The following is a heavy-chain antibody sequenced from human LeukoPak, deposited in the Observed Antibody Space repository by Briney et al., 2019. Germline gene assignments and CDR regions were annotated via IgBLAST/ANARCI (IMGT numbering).Heavy chain of an antibody. D-gene: IGHD3-9*01. CDR3: ARDQEIYYDILTGRHYFDY. CDR2: ISSSSSYI. CDR1: GFTFSSYS. J-gene: IGHJ4*02. V-gene: IGHV3-21*01. Sequence: PGGSLRLSCAASGFTFSSYSMNWVRQAPGKGLEWVSSISSSSSYIYYADSVKGRFTISRDNAKNSLYLQMNSLRAEDTAVYYCARDQEIYYDILTGRHYFDYWGQGALVTVSS.